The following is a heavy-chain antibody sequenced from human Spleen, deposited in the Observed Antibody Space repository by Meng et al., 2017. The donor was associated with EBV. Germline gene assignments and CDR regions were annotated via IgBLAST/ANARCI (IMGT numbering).Heavy chain of an antibody. D-gene: IGHD3-9*01. V-gene: IGHV2-26*01. J-gene: IGHJ4*02. CDR2: IFSNDRE. Sequence: QVTLKESGPVLVKPTETLTLTCSVSGFSLRSARMGVSWIRQPPGKALEWLAHIFSNDREIYSTSLRNRLTISQDISKSQVVLTMTNVHPVDTGTYFCARVDILTGSDYWGLGTLVTVSS. CDR3: ARVDILTGSDY. CDR1: GFSLRSARMG.